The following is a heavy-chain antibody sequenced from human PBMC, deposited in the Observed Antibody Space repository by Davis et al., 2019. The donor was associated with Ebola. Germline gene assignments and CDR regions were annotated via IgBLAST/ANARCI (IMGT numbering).Heavy chain of an antibody. CDR3: AKRATVKVAGANYYNAMDV. J-gene: IGHJ6*04. CDR1: GLTFSTYA. V-gene: IGHV3-23*01. Sequence: PGGSLRLSCAGSGLTFSTYAMTWVRQAPGKGLEWVSRISGSGGDPHYADSVKGRFTISRDNSKNTLYLQMNSLRAEDTAVFYCAKRATVKVAGANYYNAMDVWGKGTTVTVSS. D-gene: IGHD6-19*01. CDR2: ISGSGGDP.